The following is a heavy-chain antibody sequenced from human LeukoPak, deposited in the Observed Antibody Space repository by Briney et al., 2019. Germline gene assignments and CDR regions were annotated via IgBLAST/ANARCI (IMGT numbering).Heavy chain of an antibody. CDR1: GFTFSSYA. Sequence: GRSLRLSCAASGFTFSSYAMHWARQAPGKGLEWVAVISYDGSNKYYADSVKGRFTISRDNSKNTLYLQMNSLRAEDTAVYYCAGTLAAAAPFDYWGQGTLVTVSS. CDR2: ISYDGSNK. J-gene: IGHJ4*02. CDR3: AGTLAAAAPFDY. V-gene: IGHV3-30-3*01. D-gene: IGHD6-13*01.